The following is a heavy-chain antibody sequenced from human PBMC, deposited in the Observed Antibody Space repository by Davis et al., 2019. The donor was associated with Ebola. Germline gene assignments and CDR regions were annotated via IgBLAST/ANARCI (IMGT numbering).Heavy chain of an antibody. V-gene: IGHV1-69*13. J-gene: IGHJ1*01. CDR2: IIPIFGTA. CDR1: GYTFTGYY. CDR3: AREVTQYFQH. Sequence: SVKVSCKASGYTFTGYYMHWVRQAPGQGLAWMGGIIPIFGTANYAQKFQGRVTITADESTSTAYMELSSLRSEDTAVYYCAREVTQYFQHWGQGTLVTVSS. D-gene: IGHD5-18*01.